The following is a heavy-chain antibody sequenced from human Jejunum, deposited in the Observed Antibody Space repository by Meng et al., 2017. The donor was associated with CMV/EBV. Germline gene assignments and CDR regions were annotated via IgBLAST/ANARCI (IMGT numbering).Heavy chain of an antibody. CDR2: IYWDDDK. V-gene: IGHV2-5*02. J-gene: IGHJ5*02. D-gene: IGHD2-2*01. Sequence: QITLKELGPTLGKPTQPLTLTWTFSAFSLSTSGVGVGWIRQPPGKALEWLALIYWDDDKRYSPSLKSRLTITKDTSKNQVVLTLTNMDPVDTATYYCALFTRSWFDPWGQGTLVTVSS. CDR1: AFSLSTSGVG. CDR3: ALFTRSWFDP.